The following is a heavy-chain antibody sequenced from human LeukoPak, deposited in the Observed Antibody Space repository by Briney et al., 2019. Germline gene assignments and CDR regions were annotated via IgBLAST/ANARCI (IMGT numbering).Heavy chain of an antibody. CDR2: ISGDGGTT. Sequence: GGSLRLSCAASGFSFSSFWMLWVRQAPGKELVWVSGISGDGGTTNYADSVRGRFTISRDNAKSTLYLQMNSLRADHSAVYFSANLVGGYYPPVEAFYVWGQGTMVT. D-gene: IGHD3-3*01. CDR1: GFSFSSFW. V-gene: IGHV3-74*01. J-gene: IGHJ3*01. CDR3: ANLVGGYYPPVEAFYV.